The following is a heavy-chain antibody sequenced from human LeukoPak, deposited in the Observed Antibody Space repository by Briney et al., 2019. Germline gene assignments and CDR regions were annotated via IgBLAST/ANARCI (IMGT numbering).Heavy chain of an antibody. CDR1: GGTFSSYA. D-gene: IGHD3-10*01. Sequence: RASVKVSCKASGGTFSSYAISWVRQAPEQGLEWMGGIIPIFGTANYAQKFQGRVTITADESTSTAYMELSSLRSEDTAVYYCASGPITMVRGVRGYYYYMDVWGKGTTVTISS. V-gene: IGHV1-69*13. CDR2: IIPIFGTA. CDR3: ASGPITMVRGVRGYYYYMDV. J-gene: IGHJ6*03.